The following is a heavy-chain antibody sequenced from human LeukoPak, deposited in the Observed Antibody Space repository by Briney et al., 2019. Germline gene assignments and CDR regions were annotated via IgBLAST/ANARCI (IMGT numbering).Heavy chain of an antibody. CDR1: GFTFSSYS. CDR2: ISNSSSYI. Sequence: GGSLRLSCAASGFTFSSYSMNWVRQAPGKGLEWVSSISNSSSYIYYADSVKGRFTISRDNAKNSLYLQMNSLRAEDTAVYYCARERVYYYDSSGYSLDYWGQGTLVTVSS. CDR3: ARERVYYYDSSGYSLDY. D-gene: IGHD3-22*01. V-gene: IGHV3-21*01. J-gene: IGHJ4*02.